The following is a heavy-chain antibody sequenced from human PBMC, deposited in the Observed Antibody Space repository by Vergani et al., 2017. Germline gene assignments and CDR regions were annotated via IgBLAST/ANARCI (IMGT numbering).Heavy chain of an antibody. Sequence: QVQLQQWGAGLLKPSETLSLTCAVYGGSFSGYYWSWIRQPPRKGLEWIGEINHSGSTNYNPSLKSRVTISVDTSKNQFSLKLSSVTAADTAVYYCARPPWCSSGWYPHWGQGTLVTVSS. V-gene: IGHV4-34*01. CDR1: GGSFSGYY. D-gene: IGHD6-19*01. CDR2: INHSGST. J-gene: IGHJ4*02. CDR3: ARPPWCSSGWYPH.